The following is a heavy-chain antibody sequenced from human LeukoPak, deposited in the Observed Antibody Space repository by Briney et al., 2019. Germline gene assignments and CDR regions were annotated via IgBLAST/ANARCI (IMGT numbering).Heavy chain of an antibody. CDR3: ARDYRGYDILTGYSYYYYMDV. J-gene: IGHJ6*03. CDR1: GGSISSYY. CDR2: IYTSGST. D-gene: IGHD3-9*01. Sequence: SETLSLTCTVSGGSISSYYWSWIRQPAGKGLEWIGRIYTSGSTNYNPSFKSRVTMSVDTSKNQFSLKLSSVTAADTAVYYCARDYRGYDILTGYSYYYYMDVWGKGTTVTVSS. V-gene: IGHV4-4*07.